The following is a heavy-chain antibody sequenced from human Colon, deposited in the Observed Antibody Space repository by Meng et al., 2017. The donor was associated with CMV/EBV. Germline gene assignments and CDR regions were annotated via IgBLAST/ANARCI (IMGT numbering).Heavy chain of an antibody. CDR1: GFTFSSYS. V-gene: IGHV3-21*01. Sequence: GESLKISCAASGFTFSSYSMNWVRQAPRKGLEWVSSISSSSSYIYYADSVKGRFTISRDNAKNSLYLQMNSLRAEDTAVYYCARDKKLELRGYYYYGMDVWGQGTTVTVSS. D-gene: IGHD1-7*01. CDR3: ARDKKLELRGYYYYGMDV. J-gene: IGHJ6*02. CDR2: ISSSSSYI.